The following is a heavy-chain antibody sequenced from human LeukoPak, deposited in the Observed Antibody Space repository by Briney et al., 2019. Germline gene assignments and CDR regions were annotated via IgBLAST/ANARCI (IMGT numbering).Heavy chain of an antibody. V-gene: IGHV1-2*02. J-gene: IGHJ4*02. CDR3: AILSSGYNFDY. CDR1: GYTFTSYG. CDR2: INPNSRDT. Sequence: ASVKVSCKASGYTFTSYGISWVRQAPGQGLEWMGWINPNSRDTNYAQKFQGRVTMTRDTSISTAYMELSSLRSDDTAVYYCAILSSGYNFDYWGQGTLVTVSS. D-gene: IGHD3-22*01.